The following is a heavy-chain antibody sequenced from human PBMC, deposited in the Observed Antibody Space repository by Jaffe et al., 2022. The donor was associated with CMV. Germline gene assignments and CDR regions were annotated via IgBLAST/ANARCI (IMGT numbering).Heavy chain of an antibody. CDR3: VKGGQAAAAYYGLDV. D-gene: IGHD6-13*01. J-gene: IGHJ6*02. V-gene: IGHV3-23*01. CDR1: GFTFSSYA. Sequence: EVQVLESGGGLVQPGGSLRLSCAASGFTFSSYAMNWVRQAPGKGLEWVSALSSNADSTYYADSVKGRFTISRDNSKNTLYLQMNTLRAEDTAVYYCVKGGQAAAAYYGLDVWGQGTTVTVFS. CDR2: LSSNADST.